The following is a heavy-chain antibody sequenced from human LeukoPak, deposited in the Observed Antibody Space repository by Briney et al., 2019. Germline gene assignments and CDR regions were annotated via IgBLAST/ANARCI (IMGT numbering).Heavy chain of an antibody. V-gene: IGHV4-31*03. Sequence: SQTLFLTCTVSGGSISSGGYYWSWIRQHPGKGLEWIGYIYYSGNTYYNPSLKSRVTISVDTSKNQFSLKLSSVTAADTAVYYCARGYCTSSSCFARHWFDPWGQGTLVTVSS. J-gene: IGHJ5*02. CDR3: ARGYCTSSSCFARHWFDP. D-gene: IGHD2-2*01. CDR1: GGSISSGGYY. CDR2: IYYSGNT.